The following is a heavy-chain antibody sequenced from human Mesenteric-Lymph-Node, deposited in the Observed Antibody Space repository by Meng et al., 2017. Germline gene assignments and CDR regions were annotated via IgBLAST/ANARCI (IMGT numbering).Heavy chain of an antibody. CDR2: VSGDGSVT. Sequence: GGSLRLSCAASGFPFSIFWIYWMRQVPGEGLVWVSCVSGDGSVTNYADFVKARFTISRDNADNIVYLQMNSLTADDSAVYYCARVLDSLGADVWGQGTTVTVS. D-gene: IGHD3/OR15-3a*01. V-gene: IGHV3-74*01. J-gene: IGHJ6*02. CDR3: ARVLDSLGADV. CDR1: GFPFSIFW.